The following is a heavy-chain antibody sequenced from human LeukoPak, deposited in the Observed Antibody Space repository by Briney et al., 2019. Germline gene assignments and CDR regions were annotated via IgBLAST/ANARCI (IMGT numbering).Heavy chain of an antibody. Sequence: GGSLRLSFAASGFTFSSYAMHWVRPAPGKGLEWVAVISYDGSNKYYADSVKGRFTISRDNSKNTLYLQMNSLRAEDTAVYYCARDRTSSGIAAAGCDYWGQGTLVTVSS. CDR3: ARDRTSSGIAAAGCDY. CDR1: GFTFSSYA. J-gene: IGHJ4*02. CDR2: ISYDGSNK. V-gene: IGHV3-30*04. D-gene: IGHD6-13*01.